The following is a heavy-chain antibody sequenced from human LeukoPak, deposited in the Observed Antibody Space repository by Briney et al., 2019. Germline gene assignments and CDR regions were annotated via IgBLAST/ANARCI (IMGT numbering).Heavy chain of an antibody. J-gene: IGHJ4*02. D-gene: IGHD3-9*01. CDR2: IYPGDPDT. V-gene: IGHV5-51*01. CDR1: GYSFTSYW. Sequence: GESLKISCKGSGYSFTSYWIGWVRQMPGKGLEWMGIIYPGDPDTRYSPSFQGQVTISADKSTSTAYLQWSSLKASDTAMYYCARSERHYDILTGYYFVSDYWGQGTLVTVSS. CDR3: ARSERHYDILTGYYFVSDY.